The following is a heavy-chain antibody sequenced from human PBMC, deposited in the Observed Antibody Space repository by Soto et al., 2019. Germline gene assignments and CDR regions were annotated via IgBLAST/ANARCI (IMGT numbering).Heavy chain of an antibody. CDR1: GGSISSYY. J-gene: IGHJ6*02. CDR2: IYTSGST. D-gene: IGHD6-13*01. CDR3: ARDQPGIAAAGIPALHDYYYYGMDV. Sequence: SETLSLTCTVSGGSISSYYWSWIRQPAGKVLEWIGRIYTSGSTNYNPSLKSRVTMSVDTSKNQFSLKLSSVTAADTAVYYCARDQPGIAAAGIPALHDYYYYGMDVWGQGTTVTVSS. V-gene: IGHV4-4*07.